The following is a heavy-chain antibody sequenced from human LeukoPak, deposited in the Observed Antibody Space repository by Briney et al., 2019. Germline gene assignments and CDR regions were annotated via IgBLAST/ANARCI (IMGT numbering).Heavy chain of an antibody. D-gene: IGHD3-22*01. CDR3: GRFYFDSSGVIGDF. CDR1: GGSISSTNW. CDR2: IYYSGST. V-gene: IGHV4-4*02. J-gene: IGHJ4*02. Sequence: WETLTLTCAVSGGSISSTNWWNWVRQPPGKGLEWIGEIYYSGSTKYNPSLMSRITISVDKSKNQISLKLSSVTAADTAVYYCGRFYFDSSGVIGDFWGQGTLIPVSS.